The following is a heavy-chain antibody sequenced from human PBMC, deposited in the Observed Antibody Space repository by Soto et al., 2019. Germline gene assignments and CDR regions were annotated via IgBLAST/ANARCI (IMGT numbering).Heavy chain of an antibody. D-gene: IGHD2-2*01. CDR1: GGSISSSSYY. Sequence: SETLSLTCTVSGGSISSSSYYWGWIRQPPGKGLEWIGSIYYSGSTYYNPSLKSRVTISVDTSKNQFSLKLSSVTAADTAVYYCAREGYIVLVPAAGCWFDPRGQGTLVTVSS. J-gene: IGHJ5*02. V-gene: IGHV4-39*02. CDR2: IYYSGST. CDR3: AREGYIVLVPAAGCWFDP.